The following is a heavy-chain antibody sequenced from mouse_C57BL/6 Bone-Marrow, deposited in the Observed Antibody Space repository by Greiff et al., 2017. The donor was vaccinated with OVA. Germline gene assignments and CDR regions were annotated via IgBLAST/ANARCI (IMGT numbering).Heavy chain of an antibody. D-gene: IGHD2-3*01. J-gene: IGHJ4*01. V-gene: IGHV1-80*01. CDR2: IYPGDGDT. Sequence: VQLQQSGAELVKPGASVKISCKASGYAFSSYWMNWVKQRPGKGLEWIGQIYPGDGDTNYNGKFKGKATLTADKSSSTAYMQLSSLTSEDSAVYFCASYDPYYYAMDYWGQGTSVTVSS. CDR1: GYAFSSYW. CDR3: ASYDPYYYAMDY.